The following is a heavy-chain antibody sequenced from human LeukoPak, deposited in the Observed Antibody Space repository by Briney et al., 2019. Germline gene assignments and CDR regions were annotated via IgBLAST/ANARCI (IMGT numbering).Heavy chain of an antibody. CDR2: TNTDGSST. CDR1: GFTFSSYW. D-gene: IGHD4-23*01. CDR3: YGANAEH. J-gene: IGHJ1*01. V-gene: IGHV3-74*03. Sequence: PGGSLRLSCAASGFTFSSYWMHWVRQAPGKGLVWVSGTNTDGSSTMYADAVKGRFTIARDNAKNTLYLQMNSLRAKDTAVYYCYGANAEHWGQGTLVTVSS.